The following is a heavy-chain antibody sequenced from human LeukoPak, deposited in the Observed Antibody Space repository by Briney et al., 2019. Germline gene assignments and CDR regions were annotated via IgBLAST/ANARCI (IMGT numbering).Heavy chain of an antibody. CDR2: INPSGGST. J-gene: IGHJ5*02. D-gene: IGHD3-16*02. V-gene: IGHV1-46*01. CDR1: GYTFTSYY. CDR3: ARGLGHDYFWGTYRPPWDL. Sequence: ASVKVSCKASGYTFTSYYMHWVRQAPGQGLEWMGIINPSGGSTSYAQKFQGRVTMTRDMSTSTVYMELSSLRSEDTAVYYCARGLGHDYFWGTYRPPWDLWGQGTLVTVSS.